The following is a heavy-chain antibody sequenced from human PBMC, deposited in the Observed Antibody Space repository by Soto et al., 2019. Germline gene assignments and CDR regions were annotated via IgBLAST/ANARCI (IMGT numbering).Heavy chain of an antibody. V-gene: IGHV4-30-4*01. CDR2: IYYSGST. J-gene: IGHJ6*02. Sequence: PSETLSLTCTVSGGSISSGDYYWSWIRQPPGKGLEWIGYIYYSGSTYYNPSLKSRVTISVDTSKNQFSLKLSSVTAADTAVYYCAGQPTAGSYYDLGSYYYYYAMDVWGQRTTVTVSS. CDR1: GGSISSGDYY. D-gene: IGHD3-10*01. CDR3: AGQPTAGSYYDLGSYYYYYAMDV.